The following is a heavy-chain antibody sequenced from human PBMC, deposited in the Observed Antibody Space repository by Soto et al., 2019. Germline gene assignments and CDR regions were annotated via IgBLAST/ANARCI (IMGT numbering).Heavy chain of an antibody. Sequence: GGSLRLSCAASGFTFSSYAMSWVRQAPGKGLEWVSAISGSGGSTYYADSVKGRFTISRDNSKNTLYLQMNSLRAEDTAVYYCAKDRWVKYSSSWSPGDYWGQGTLVTVSS. J-gene: IGHJ4*02. CDR3: AKDRWVKYSSSWSPGDY. CDR1: GFTFSSYA. D-gene: IGHD6-13*01. CDR2: ISGSGGST. V-gene: IGHV3-23*01.